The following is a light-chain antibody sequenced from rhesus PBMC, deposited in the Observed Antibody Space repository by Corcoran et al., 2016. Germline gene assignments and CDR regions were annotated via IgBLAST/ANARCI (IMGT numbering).Light chain of an antibody. J-gene: IGKJ2*01. V-gene: IGKV1-25*01. CDR1: QGITND. CDR2: EAS. Sequence: IQMTQSPSSLSASVGDRVTITCRASQGITNDLAWYQQKPGETPKVLIYEASSLQSGIPSRFSGSGSGTDFTLTISSLQSDDFATYYCQHYYSTPYSFGQGTKVEIK. CDR3: QHYYSTPYS.